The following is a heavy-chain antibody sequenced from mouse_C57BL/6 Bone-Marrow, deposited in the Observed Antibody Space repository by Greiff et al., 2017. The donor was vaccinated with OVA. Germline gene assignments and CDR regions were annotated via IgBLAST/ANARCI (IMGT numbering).Heavy chain of an antibody. D-gene: IGHD2-12*01. J-gene: IGHJ2*01. V-gene: IGHV1-26*01. CDR2: INPNNGGT. Sequence: EVQLQQSGPELVKPGASVKISCKASGYTFTDYYMNWVKQSHGKSLEWIGDINPNNGGTSYNQKFKGKATLTVDKSSSTAYIELRSLTSEDSAVYDCSREGAYYSPLCDYWGQGTTLTVSS. CDR1: GYTFTDYY. CDR3: SREGAYYSPLCDY.